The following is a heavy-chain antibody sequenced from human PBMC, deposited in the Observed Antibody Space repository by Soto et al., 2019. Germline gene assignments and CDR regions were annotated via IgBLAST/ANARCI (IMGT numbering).Heavy chain of an antibody. D-gene: IGHD3-16*01. V-gene: IGHV4-59*01. CDR2: MYYNGNI. CDR1: GGSISNYY. J-gene: IGHJ5*02. CDR3: ASGGNWFDP. Sequence: PSETLSLTCNVSGGSISNYYWTWVRQSPEKGLEWIGYMYYNGNINYNPSLKSRVTISIDTSKNQFSLTLKSVTAADTAVYYCASGGNWFDPWG.